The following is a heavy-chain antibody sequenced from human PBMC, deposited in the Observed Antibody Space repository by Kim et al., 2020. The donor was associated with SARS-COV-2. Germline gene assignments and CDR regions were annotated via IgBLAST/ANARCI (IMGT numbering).Heavy chain of an antibody. CDR1: GGSISSSSYY. Sequence: SETLSLTCTVSGGSISSSSYYWGWIRQPPGKGPEWIGSIYYSGSTYYNPSLKSRVTISVDTSKNQFSLKLSSVTAADTAVYYCARDGGAYGPNFDYWGQGTLVTVSS. CDR2: IYYSGST. V-gene: IGHV4-39*07. CDR3: ARDGGAYGPNFDY. J-gene: IGHJ4*02. D-gene: IGHD3-16*01.